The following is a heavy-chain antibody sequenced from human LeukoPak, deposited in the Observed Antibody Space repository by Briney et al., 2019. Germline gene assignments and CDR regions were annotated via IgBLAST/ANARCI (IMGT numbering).Heavy chain of an antibody. CDR2: INWNGGST. V-gene: IGHV3-20*04. CDR1: GFTFDDYG. D-gene: IGHD3-3*01. J-gene: IGHJ4*02. Sequence: PGGSLRLSCAASGFTFDDYGMSWVRQAPGKGLEWVSGINWNGGSTGYADSVKGRFTISRDNAKNSLYLQMNSLRAEDTALYYCARGSLWSGYYPFDYWGQGTLVTVSS. CDR3: ARGSLWSGYYPFDY.